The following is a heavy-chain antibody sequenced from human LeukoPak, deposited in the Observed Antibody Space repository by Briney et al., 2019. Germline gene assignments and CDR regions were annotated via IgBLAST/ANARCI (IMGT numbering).Heavy chain of an antibody. D-gene: IGHD3-16*01. CDR3: ARDYD. CDR2: IIQDGGEK. V-gene: IGHV3-7*04. J-gene: IGHJ4*02. Sequence: GGSLRLSCSASGFTFTNAWMSWVRQAPGKGLEWVATIIQDGGEKYYVDSVKGRFIISRDNAKNSLYLQMNSLRADDTAVYYCARDYDWGQGTLVTVSS. CDR1: GFTFTNAW.